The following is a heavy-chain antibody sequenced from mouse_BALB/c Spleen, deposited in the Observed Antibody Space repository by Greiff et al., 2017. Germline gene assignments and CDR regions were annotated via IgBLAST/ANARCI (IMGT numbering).Heavy chain of an antibody. CDR3: ARKGATGTRDY. CDR2: IYPGDGDT. V-gene: IGHV1-87*01. Sequence: QVQLKQSGAELARPGASVKLSCKASGYTFTSYWMQWVKQRPGQGLEWIGAIYPGDGDTRYTQKFKGKATLTADKSSSTAYMQLSSLASEDSAVYYCARKGATGTRDYWGQGTTLTVSS. D-gene: IGHD4-1*02. CDR1: GYTFTSYW. J-gene: IGHJ2*01.